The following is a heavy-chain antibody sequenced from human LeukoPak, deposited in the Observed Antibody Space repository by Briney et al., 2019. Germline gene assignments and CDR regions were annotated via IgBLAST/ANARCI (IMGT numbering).Heavy chain of an antibody. Sequence: GESLRLSCAASGFSFSSDAMSCGRQPPPKGLEWVSAISGGGGSTYYAPSVKSRFTISIDNSKNTLYLQMNTLSAADTAVYYFAGDKTTGGGYEFDYWGQGTLVTVSS. CDR1: GFSFSSDA. J-gene: IGHJ4*02. CDR3: AGDKTTGGGYEFDY. CDR2: ISGGGGST. D-gene: IGHD6-19*01. V-gene: IGHV3-23*01.